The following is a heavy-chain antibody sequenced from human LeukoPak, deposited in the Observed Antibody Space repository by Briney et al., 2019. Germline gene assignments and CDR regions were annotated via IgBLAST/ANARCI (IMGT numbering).Heavy chain of an antibody. CDR1: GFTFSSYA. CDR3: ARDRAYLLFDC. D-gene: IGHD1-26*01. J-gene: IGHJ4*02. V-gene: IGHV3-30*04. CDR2: ISYDGSNK. Sequence: GGSLRLSCAASGFTFSSYAMHWVRQAPGKGLEWVAVISYDGSNKYYADSVKGRFTISRDNSKNTLYLQMNSLRAEDTAVYYCARDRAYLLFDCWGQGTLVTVSS.